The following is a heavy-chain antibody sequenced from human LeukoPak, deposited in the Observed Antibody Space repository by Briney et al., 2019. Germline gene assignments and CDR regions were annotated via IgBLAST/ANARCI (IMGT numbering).Heavy chain of an antibody. J-gene: IGHJ4*02. CDR3: AREPLDY. V-gene: IGHV3-48*01. CDR1: GFTFDSYS. Sequence: GGSLRLSCAASGFTFDSYSMNWVRQAPGKGLEWVSCISGSSRTIYYADSVQGRFTISRDNAKNSLYLQMSSLRAEDTALYYCAREPLDYWGQGTLVTASS. CDR2: ISGSSRTI.